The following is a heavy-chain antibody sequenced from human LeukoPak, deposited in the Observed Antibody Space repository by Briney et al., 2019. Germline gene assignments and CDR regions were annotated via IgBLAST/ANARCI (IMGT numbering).Heavy chain of an antibody. V-gene: IGHV1-8*03. J-gene: IGHJ4*02. Sequence: ASVKVSCKASGYTFTSYDINWVRQATGQGLEWMGWMNPNSGNTGYAQKFQGRVTITRNTSISTAYMELSSLRSEDTAVYYCARGRAPMFGGFTFEPDSGAQEPLVT. CDR3: ARGRAPMFGGFTFEPDS. D-gene: IGHD3-16*01. CDR1: GYTFTSYD. CDR2: MNPNSGNT.